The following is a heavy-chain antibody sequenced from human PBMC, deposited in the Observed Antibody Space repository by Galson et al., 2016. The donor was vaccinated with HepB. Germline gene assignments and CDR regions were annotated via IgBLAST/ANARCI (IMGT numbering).Heavy chain of an antibody. CDR2: IYTSGAT. J-gene: IGHJ2*01. D-gene: IGHD1-26*01. CDR3: ARLPWDSYQWYFDL. V-gene: IGHV3-53*04. CDR1: GFTIRDHY. Sequence: SLRLSCAASGFTIRDHYINWVRQAPGKGLEWVSIIYTSGATYYADSVEGRVTVSRHDSENTVYLQMNSLRVDDTAVYYCARLPWDSYQWYFDLWGRGTPVTVSS.